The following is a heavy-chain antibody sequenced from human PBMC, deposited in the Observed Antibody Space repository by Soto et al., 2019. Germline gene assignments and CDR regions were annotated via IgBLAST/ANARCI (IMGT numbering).Heavy chain of an antibody. CDR2: INHSGST. CDR1: GGSFSGYY. CDR3: ARATPRQLRYFDWLPNYYYYGMDV. D-gene: IGHD3-9*01. Sequence: PSETLSLTCAVYGGSFSGYYWSWIRQPPGKGLEWIGEINHSGSTNYNPSLKSRVTISVDTSKNQFSLKLSSVTAADTAVYYCARATPRQLRYFDWLPNYYYYGMDVWGQGTTVTVSS. J-gene: IGHJ6*02. V-gene: IGHV4-34*01.